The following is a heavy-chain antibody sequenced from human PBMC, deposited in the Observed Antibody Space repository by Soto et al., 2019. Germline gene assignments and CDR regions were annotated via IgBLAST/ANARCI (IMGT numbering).Heavy chain of an antibody. V-gene: IGHV3-23*01. CDR1: GFTFSSYA. D-gene: IGHD6-19*01. CDR3: ARDLRSASGWYAPGY. J-gene: IGHJ4*02. CDR2: ISGSGGTT. Sequence: EVQLLESGGGLVQPGGSLRLSCAASGFTFSSYAMSWVRQAPGKGLEWVSAISGSGGTTYYADSVKGRFTISKDNSKSTVYLQLNSLRAEDTAVYYCARDLRSASGWYAPGYWGQGTLVTVSS.